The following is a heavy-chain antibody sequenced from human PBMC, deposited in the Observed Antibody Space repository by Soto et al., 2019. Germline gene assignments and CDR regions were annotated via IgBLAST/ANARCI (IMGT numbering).Heavy chain of an antibody. V-gene: IGHV1-18*01. D-gene: IGHD3-10*01. CDR1: GFTFTSSA. J-gene: IGHJ6*03. CDR3: ARDQSITMVRGVIINSRHMDV. Sequence: ASVKVSCKASGFTFTSSAVQWVRQAPGQGLEWMGWISAYNGNTNYAQKLQGRVTMTTDTSTSTAYMELRSLRSDDTAVYYCARDQSITMVRGVIINSRHMDVWAKGTTVTVSS. CDR2: ISAYNGNT.